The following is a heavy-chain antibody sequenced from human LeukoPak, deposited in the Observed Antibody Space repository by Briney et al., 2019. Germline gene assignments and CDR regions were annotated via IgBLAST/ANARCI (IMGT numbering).Heavy chain of an antibody. J-gene: IGHJ4*02. CDR2: ISYDGSNK. CDR1: GFTFSSYA. Sequence: GGSLSLSCGASGFTFSSYAMHWVRQAPGKGRDWVAVISYDGSNKYYADSVKGRFTISRDNSKNTLYLQMNSLRAEDTAVYYCAREGWDSMIVVVIALDYWGQGTLVTVSS. V-gene: IGHV3-30*04. CDR3: AREGWDSMIVVVIALDY. D-gene: IGHD3-22*01.